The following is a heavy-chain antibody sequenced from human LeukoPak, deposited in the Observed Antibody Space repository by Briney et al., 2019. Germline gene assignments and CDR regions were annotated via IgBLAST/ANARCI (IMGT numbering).Heavy chain of an antibody. Sequence: SETLSLTCAVSGDSISNYYWSWIRQPPGKGLEWIGYIYYRGNTNYNPSLKSRVTISVDTSKNQFSLELNSLTAADTAVYYYARGSIAMATSTWFDPWGQGTLVIVSS. CDR3: ARGSIAMATSTWFDP. V-gene: IGHV4-59*01. D-gene: IGHD5-18*01. CDR1: GDSISNYY. CDR2: IYYRGNT. J-gene: IGHJ5*02.